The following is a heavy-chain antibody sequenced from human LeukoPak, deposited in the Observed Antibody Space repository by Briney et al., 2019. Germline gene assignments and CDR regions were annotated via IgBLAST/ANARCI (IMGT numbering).Heavy chain of an antibody. Sequence: ASVKVSCKASGGTFSSYAISWVRQAPGQGLEWMGRIIPIFGTANYAQKFQGRVTITTDESTSTAYMELSSLRSEDTAVYYCAAAYGDYVFDYWGQETLVTVSS. V-gene: IGHV1-69*05. CDR2: IIPIFGTA. CDR1: GGTFSSYA. CDR3: AAAYGDYVFDY. J-gene: IGHJ4*02. D-gene: IGHD4-17*01.